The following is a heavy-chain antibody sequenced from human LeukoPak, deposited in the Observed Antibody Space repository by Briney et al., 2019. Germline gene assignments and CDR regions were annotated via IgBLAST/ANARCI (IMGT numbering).Heavy chain of an antibody. V-gene: IGHV3-30*03. CDR2: ISYDGSNK. J-gene: IGHJ4*02. D-gene: IGHD6-19*01. CDR1: GFTFSSYG. CDR3: ARDRGVAGFRALSY. Sequence: PGGSLRLSCAASGFTFSSYGMHWVRQAPGKGLEWVAVISYDGSNKYYADSVKGRFTISRDNSKNTLYLQMNSLRAEDTAVYYCARDRGVAGFRALSYWGQGTLVTVSS.